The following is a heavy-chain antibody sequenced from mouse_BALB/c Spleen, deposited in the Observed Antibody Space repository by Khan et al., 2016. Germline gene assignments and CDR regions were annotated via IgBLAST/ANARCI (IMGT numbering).Heavy chain of an antibody. Sequence: EVELVESGGGLVKPGGSLKLSCAASGFTFSSYAMSWVRQTPEKRLEWVASISSGGNTFYPDSLKGRFTISRDNARNILYLQMSSLRSEDTAMYYCKRGVNTVVDDFDYWGQGTTLTVSS. CDR1: GFTFSSYA. CDR2: ISSGGNT. V-gene: IGHV5-6-5*01. CDR3: KRGVNTVVDDFDY. J-gene: IGHJ2*01. D-gene: IGHD1-1*01.